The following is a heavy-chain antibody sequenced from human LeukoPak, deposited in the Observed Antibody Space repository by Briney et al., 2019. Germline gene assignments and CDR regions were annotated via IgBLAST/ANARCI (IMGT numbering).Heavy chain of an antibody. J-gene: IGHJ6*02. CDR1: GFTFSTYW. CDR3: ARDDYYESSGYGMDV. D-gene: IGHD3-22*01. V-gene: IGHV3-30*03. CDR2: ISYDGSNK. Sequence: PGGSLRLSCVASGFTFSTYWMNWVRQAPGKGLEWVAVISYDGSNKYYADSVKGRFTISRDNSKNTLYLQVNSLRAEDTAVHYCARDDYYESSGYGMDVWGQGTTVTASS.